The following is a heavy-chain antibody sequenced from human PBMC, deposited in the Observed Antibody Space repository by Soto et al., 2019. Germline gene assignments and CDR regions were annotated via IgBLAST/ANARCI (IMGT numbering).Heavy chain of an antibody. Sequence: GGSLRLSCAASGFTFSSYAMSWVRQAPGKGLEWVSAISGSGGSTYYADSVKGRFTISRDNSKNTLYLQMNSLRAEDTAVYYCAKVITMIVVVPTTYFDYWGQGTLVTVSS. V-gene: IGHV3-23*01. D-gene: IGHD3-22*01. J-gene: IGHJ4*02. CDR1: GFTFSSYA. CDR2: ISGSGGST. CDR3: AKVITMIVVVPTTYFDY.